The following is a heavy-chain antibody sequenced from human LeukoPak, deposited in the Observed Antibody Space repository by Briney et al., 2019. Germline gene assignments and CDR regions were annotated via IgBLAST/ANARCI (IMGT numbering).Heavy chain of an antibody. J-gene: IGHJ5*02. CDR1: GGSFSGYY. V-gene: IGHV4-34*01. Sequence: SETLSLTCAVYGGSFSGYYWSWIRQPPGKGLEWIGEINHSGSTNYNPSLKSRVTISVDTSKNQFSLKLSSVTAADTAVYYCASRPPYYGNTWFDPWGQGTLVTVSS. CDR2: INHSGST. CDR3: ASRPPYYGNTWFDP. D-gene: IGHD3-10*01.